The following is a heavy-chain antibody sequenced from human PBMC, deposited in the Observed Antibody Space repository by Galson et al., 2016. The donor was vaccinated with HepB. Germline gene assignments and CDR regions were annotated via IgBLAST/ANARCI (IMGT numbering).Heavy chain of an antibody. J-gene: IGHJ5*02. CDR3: ARSSKRAATMVLNP. CDR1: DGSMSSGSYY. V-gene: IGHV4-61*02. Sequence: TLSLTCTVSDGSMSSGSYYWSWIRQPAGKGLEWIGGIHTSGSTDYGPSLKGRVTISVDTSQNQFSLMLSSVTAADTAVYFCARSSKRAATMVLNPWGQGTRVTVSS. D-gene: IGHD4/OR15-4a*01. CDR2: IHTSGST.